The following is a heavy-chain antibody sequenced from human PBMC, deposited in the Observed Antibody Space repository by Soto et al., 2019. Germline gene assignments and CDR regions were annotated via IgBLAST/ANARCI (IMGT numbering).Heavy chain of an antibody. D-gene: IGHD4-17*01. V-gene: IGHV3-30*18. CDR3: AKDNEATVAN. CDR2: ISYDGSNK. CDR1: GFTFSSYG. Sequence: QVQLVESGGGVVQPGRSLRLSCAASGFTFSSYGMHWVRQAPGKGLEWVAVISYDGSNKYYADSVKGRFTISRDNSKNTLYLQMNSLRAEDTAVYYCAKDNEATVANWGQGTLVTVSS. J-gene: IGHJ4*02.